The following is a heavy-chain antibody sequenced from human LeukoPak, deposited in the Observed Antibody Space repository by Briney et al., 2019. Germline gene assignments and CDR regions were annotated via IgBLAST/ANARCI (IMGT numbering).Heavy chain of an antibody. CDR3: AKCSYGFSDPNFDY. Sequence: GGSLRLSCAASGFTFSSYAMSWVRQAPGKGPEWVSAISGSGGSTYYADSVKGRLTISRDNSKNTLYLQMNSLRAEDTAVYYCAKCSYGFSDPNFDYWGQGTLVTVSS. CDR1: GFTFSSYA. D-gene: IGHD5-18*01. V-gene: IGHV3-23*01. J-gene: IGHJ4*02. CDR2: ISGSGGST.